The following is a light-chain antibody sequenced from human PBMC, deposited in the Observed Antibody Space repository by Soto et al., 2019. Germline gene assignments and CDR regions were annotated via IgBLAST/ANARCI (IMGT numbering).Light chain of an antibody. Sequence: QSVLTQPASGSGSPGQSITISCTGTSSDVGVYNYVSWYQQHPGKAPKLMIYDVSNRPSGVSNRFSGSKSGNTASLTISGLQAEDEADYYCSSYTSSSTLVFGGGTKLTVL. CDR3: SSYTSSSTLV. J-gene: IGLJ2*01. V-gene: IGLV2-14*01. CDR1: SSDVGVYNY. CDR2: DVS.